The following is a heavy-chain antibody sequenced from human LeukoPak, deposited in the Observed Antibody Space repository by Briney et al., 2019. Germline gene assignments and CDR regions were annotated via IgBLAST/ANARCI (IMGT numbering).Heavy chain of an antibody. Sequence: ASVKASCKASGYTFTSYDINWVRQATGQGLEWMGWMNPNSGNTGYAQKFQGRVTMTRNTSISTAYMELSSLRSEDTALYYCAKDNIRIVVAGTIDYWGQGTLVTVSS. CDR1: GYTFTSYD. CDR3: AKDNIRIVVAGTIDY. CDR2: MNPNSGNT. D-gene: IGHD6-19*01. J-gene: IGHJ4*02. V-gene: IGHV1-8*01.